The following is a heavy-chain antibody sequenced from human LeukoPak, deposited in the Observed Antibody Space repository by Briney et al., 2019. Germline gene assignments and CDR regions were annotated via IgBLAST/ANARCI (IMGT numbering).Heavy chain of an antibody. CDR3: ARENRWDWFDP. D-gene: IGHD1-14*01. CDR1: GFTVSSNY. CDR2: IYSGGST. J-gene: IGHJ5*02. Sequence: PGGSLRLSCAASGFTVSSNYMSWVRQAPGKGLEWVSVIYSGGSTYYADSVKGRFTISRDNSKNTLYLQMNSLRAEDTAVYYCARENRWDWFDPWGQGTLVTVSS. V-gene: IGHV3-53*01.